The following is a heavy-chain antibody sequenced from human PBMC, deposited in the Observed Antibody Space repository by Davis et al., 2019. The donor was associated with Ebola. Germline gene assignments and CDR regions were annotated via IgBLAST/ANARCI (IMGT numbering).Heavy chain of an antibody. CDR3: ARGGIQLWLLGS. D-gene: IGHD5-18*01. CDR1: GSTFTSYA. J-gene: IGHJ4*02. Sequence: ASVKVSCKASGSTFTSYAMHWVRQAPGQRLEWMGWINAGNGNTKYSQKFQGRVTITRDTSASTAYRELNSLRAEDTAVYYCARGGIQLWLLGSWGQGTLVTVSS. V-gene: IGHV1-3*01. CDR2: INAGNGNT.